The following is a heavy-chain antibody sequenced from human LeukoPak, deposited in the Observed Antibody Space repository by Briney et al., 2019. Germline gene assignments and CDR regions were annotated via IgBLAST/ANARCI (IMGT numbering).Heavy chain of an antibody. Sequence: GGSLRLSCAASGFTFSSYWMHWVRQAPGKGLVWVSRINSDGNNTTYADPVKGRFTISRNNAKNSLYLQMNSLRAEDTALYYCARGRAGATTRYYFDYWGQGTLVTVSS. CDR3: ARGRAGATTRYYFDY. CDR2: INSDGNNT. D-gene: IGHD1-26*01. J-gene: IGHJ4*02. CDR1: GFTFSSYW. V-gene: IGHV3-74*01.